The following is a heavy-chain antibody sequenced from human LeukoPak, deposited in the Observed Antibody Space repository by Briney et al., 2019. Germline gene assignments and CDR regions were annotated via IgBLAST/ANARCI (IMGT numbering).Heavy chain of an antibody. CDR1: GFTFSNYE. CDR3: ATLGSSGMVHGNLDF. V-gene: IGHV3-21*01. CDR2: IDTASTYI. Sequence: EGSLRLSCAASGFTFSNYEMNWVRQAPGKGLEWVSSIDTASTYIYYADSLKGRFTISRDNAKNSLYLQMNSLRAEDTAMYYCATLGSSGMVHGNLDFWGQGTLVTVSS. J-gene: IGHJ4*02. D-gene: IGHD3-10*01.